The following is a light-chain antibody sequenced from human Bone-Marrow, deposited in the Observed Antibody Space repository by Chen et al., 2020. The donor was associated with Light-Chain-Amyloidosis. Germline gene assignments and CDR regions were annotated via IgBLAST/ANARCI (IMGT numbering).Light chain of an antibody. CDR2: EDD. Sequence: NFMLTPPHSLSESPGKTVIISCTRSSGSIATNYVQWYQQRPGSSPTTLIYEDDQRPSGVPDRFSGSIDRSSNSASLTISGLKTEDEADYYCQSYQGSSQGVFGGGTKLTVL. CDR3: QSYQGSSQGV. V-gene: IGLV6-57*01. CDR1: SGSIATNY. J-gene: IGLJ3*02.